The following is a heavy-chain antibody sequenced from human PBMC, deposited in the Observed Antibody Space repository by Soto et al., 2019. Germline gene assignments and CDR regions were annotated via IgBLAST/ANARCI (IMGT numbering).Heavy chain of an antibody. V-gene: IGHV1-3*01. CDR1: GYTFTSYA. CDR2: INAGNGNT. J-gene: IGHJ6*02. Sequence: QVQLVQSGAEVKKPGASVKVSCKASGYTFTSYAMHWVRQAPGQRLEWMGWINAGNGNTKYSQKFQGRVTITRDTSASTAYMELSSLRSEDTAVYYCARDGPPDFWWANYYGMDVWGQGTTVTVSS. D-gene: IGHD3-3*01. CDR3: ARDGPPDFWWANYYGMDV.